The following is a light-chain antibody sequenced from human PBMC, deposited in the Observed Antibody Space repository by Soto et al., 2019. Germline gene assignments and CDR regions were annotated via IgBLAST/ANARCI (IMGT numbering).Light chain of an antibody. V-gene: IGKV1-5*01. CDR2: DAS. J-gene: IGKJ5*01. CDR1: HSVSSW. CDR3: QQLNSYPIT. Sequence: DIQMTQTPATLSAFAGYRVTVTCRASHSVSSWVAWYQEKPGRGPKLLIYDASTWQSGVPSRFSGSGSGTEFTLTISSLQPEDFATYYCQQLNSYPITFGQGTRLEIK.